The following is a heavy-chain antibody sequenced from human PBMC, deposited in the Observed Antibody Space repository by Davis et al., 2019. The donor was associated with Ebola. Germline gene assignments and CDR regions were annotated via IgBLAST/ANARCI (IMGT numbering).Heavy chain of an antibody. V-gene: IGHV4-31*03. J-gene: IGHJ6*03. CDR2: IYYSGST. Sequence: PSETLSLTCTVSCGSISRGGSYWTWIRQHPGKGLEWLGYIYYSGSTYYKPSLKSRVTISLDTSKNQFSLNLYSVTSADTAVYYCARDLRYDSSGYDYYFYMDVWGKGTTVTVSS. CDR3: ARDLRYDSSGYDYYFYMDV. D-gene: IGHD3-22*01. CDR1: CGSISRGGSY.